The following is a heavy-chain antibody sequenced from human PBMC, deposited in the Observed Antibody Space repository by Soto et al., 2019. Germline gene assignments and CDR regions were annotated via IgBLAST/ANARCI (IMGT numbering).Heavy chain of an antibody. CDR2: ISAYNGNT. V-gene: IGHV1-18*01. CDR3: ARERGSYCSSTSCYHYYYGMDV. Sequence: ASVKGSCTAFGYTFTSYGISWVRQAPGQGLEWMGWISAYNGNTNYAQKLQSRVTMTTGTSTSTAYMELRSLRSDDTAVYYCARERGSYCSSTSCYHYYYGMDVWGQGTTVTVSS. J-gene: IGHJ6*02. D-gene: IGHD2-2*01. CDR1: GYTFTSYG.